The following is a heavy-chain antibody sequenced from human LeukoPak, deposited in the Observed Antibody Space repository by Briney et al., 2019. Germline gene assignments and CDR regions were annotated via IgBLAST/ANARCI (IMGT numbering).Heavy chain of an antibody. V-gene: IGHV3-23*01. CDR1: GFTFSSCA. Sequence: TGGSLRLSCAASGFTFSSCAMSWVRQAPGKGLEWVSAISGSGGSTYYADSVKGRFTISRDDSKNTLYLQMNSLRAEDTAVYYCAKDQYSSGWSEGYFDYWGQGTLVTVSS. J-gene: IGHJ4*02. D-gene: IGHD6-19*01. CDR3: AKDQYSSGWSEGYFDY. CDR2: ISGSGGST.